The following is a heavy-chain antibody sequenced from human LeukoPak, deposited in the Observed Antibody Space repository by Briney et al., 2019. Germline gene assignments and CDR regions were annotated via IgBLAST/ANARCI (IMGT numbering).Heavy chain of an antibody. Sequence: GASVKVSCKASGYTFTGYYMHWVRQAPGQGLEWMGRINPNSGGTNYAQKFQGRVTMTRDTSISTAYMELSRLRSDDTAVYYCARGPSVGATPYYYGMDVWGQGTTVTVSS. D-gene: IGHD1-26*01. CDR3: ARGPSVGATPYYYGMDV. CDR2: INPNSGGT. V-gene: IGHV1-2*06. CDR1: GYTFTGYY. J-gene: IGHJ6*02.